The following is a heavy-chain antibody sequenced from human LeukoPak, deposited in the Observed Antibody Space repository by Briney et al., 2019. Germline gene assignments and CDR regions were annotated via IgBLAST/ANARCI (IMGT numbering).Heavy chain of an antibody. D-gene: IGHD3-22*01. V-gene: IGHV4-59*08. CDR1: GGSISSYY. CDR3: ARHRGHSSGEFYFDY. J-gene: IGHJ4*02. Sequence: SETLSLTCTVSGGSISSYYWSWIRQPPGKGLEWIGYIYYSGSTNYNPSLKSRVTISVDTSKNQFSLKLSSVTAADTAVYYCARHRGHSSGEFYFDYWGQGTLVTVSS. CDR2: IYYSGST.